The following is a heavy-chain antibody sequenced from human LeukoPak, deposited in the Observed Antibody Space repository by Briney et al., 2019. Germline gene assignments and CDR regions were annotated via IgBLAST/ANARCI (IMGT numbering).Heavy chain of an antibody. D-gene: IGHD5-12*01. CDR2: ISYSGNT. Sequence: SETLSLTCTVSGGSVNSFYWSWIRQPPGKGLEWIGYISYSGNTNYNPSLKSRVTISVDTSKNQFSLKLSSVTAADTAVYYCARGGSGYDAFDIWGQGTMVTVSS. J-gene: IGHJ3*02. CDR1: GGSVNSFY. V-gene: IGHV4-59*02. CDR3: ARGGSGYDAFDI.